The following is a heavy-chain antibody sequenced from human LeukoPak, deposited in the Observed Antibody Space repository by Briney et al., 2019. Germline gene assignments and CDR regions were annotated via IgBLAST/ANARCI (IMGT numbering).Heavy chain of an antibody. CDR2: IIPIFGTA. J-gene: IGHJ4*02. CDR1: GGTFSSYA. CDR3: AWGYSGYDFRFDY. V-gene: IGHV1-69*13. Sequence: SVKVSCKASGGTFSSYAISWVRQAPGQGLEWVGGIIPIFGTANYAQKFQGRVTITADESTSTAYMELSSLGSEDTAVYYCAWGYSGYDFRFDYWGQGTLVTVSS. D-gene: IGHD5-12*01.